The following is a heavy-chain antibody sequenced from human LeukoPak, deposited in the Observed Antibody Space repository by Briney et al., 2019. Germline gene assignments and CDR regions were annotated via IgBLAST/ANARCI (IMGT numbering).Heavy chain of an antibody. CDR1: GGSTTNYY. D-gene: IGHD6-6*01. CDR2: IYYSGRT. V-gene: IGHV4-59*08. CDR3: AGRSFSYYAMDV. J-gene: IGHJ6*02. Sequence: SETLSLTCTISGGSTTNYYWSWIRQPPGKGLEWTGHIYYSGRTNYNPSLKSRVTISVDTSKNQFSLRLTSVTAADTAVYYCAGRSFSYYAMDVWGQGATVTVSS.